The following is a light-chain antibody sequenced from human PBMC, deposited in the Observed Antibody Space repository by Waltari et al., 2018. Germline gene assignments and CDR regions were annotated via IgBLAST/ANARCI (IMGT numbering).Light chain of an antibody. V-gene: IGKV3-20*01. CDR3: QQYGSPIT. J-gene: IGKJ5*01. CDR1: QRVSSRY. Sequence: EIVLPQSPGTLSLSPGERATLSCRASQRVSSRYLAWYQQKPGQAPRLLIYGASSRATGIPDRFSGSGSGTDFTLTISRLEPEDFAVYYCQQYGSPITFGQGTRLEIK. CDR2: GAS.